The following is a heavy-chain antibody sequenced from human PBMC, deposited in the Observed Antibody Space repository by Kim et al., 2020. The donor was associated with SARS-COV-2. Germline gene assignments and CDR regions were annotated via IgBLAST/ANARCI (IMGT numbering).Heavy chain of an antibody. J-gene: IGHJ4*02. CDR3: ARKSYVWRNYRLYTGVDY. D-gene: IGHD3-16*02. Sequence: GGSLRLSCAASGFTFSSYAMHWVRQAPGKGLEWVAVISNDGSNKYYADSVKGRFTISRDNSKNTLYLQMNSLRAEDTAVYYCARKSYVWRNYRLYTGVDYWGQGSLVTVSA. V-gene: IGHV3-30*04. CDR2: ISNDGSNK. CDR1: GFTFSSYA.